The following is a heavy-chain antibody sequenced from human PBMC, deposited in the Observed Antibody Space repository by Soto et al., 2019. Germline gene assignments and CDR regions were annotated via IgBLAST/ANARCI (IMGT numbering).Heavy chain of an antibody. V-gene: IGHV1-2*04. CDR1: GYTFTGYY. J-gene: IGHJ6*03. CDR3: ARGLYSSSSGYYYMDV. CDR2: INPNSGGT. Sequence: ASVKVSCKASGYTFTGYYMHWVRQAPGQGLEWMGWINPNSGGTNYAQKFQGWVTMTRDTSISTAYMELSRLRSDDTAVYYCARGLYSSSSGYYYMDVWGKGTTVTISS. D-gene: IGHD6-6*01.